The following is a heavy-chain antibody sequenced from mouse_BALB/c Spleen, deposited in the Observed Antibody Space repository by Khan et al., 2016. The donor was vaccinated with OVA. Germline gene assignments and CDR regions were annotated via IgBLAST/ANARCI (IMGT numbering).Heavy chain of an antibody. CDR2: IFPGSVST. D-gene: IGHD2-13*01. Sequence: VQLLESGGDLMKPGASVKLSCKATGYTFSSYWIEWVKQRPGHGLEWIGQIFPGSVSTTYNEKFKGKATFTADTSSNTAYMQLSSLTSEASAVYYCARGGDGGFAYWGQGTLVTVSA. CDR1: GYTFSSYW. J-gene: IGHJ3*01. V-gene: IGHV1-9*01. CDR3: ARGGDGGFAY.